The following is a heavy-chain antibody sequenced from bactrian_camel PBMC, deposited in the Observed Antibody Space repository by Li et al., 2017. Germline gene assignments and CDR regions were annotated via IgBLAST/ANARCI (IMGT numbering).Heavy chain of an antibody. CDR1: GYIVSGGC. J-gene: IGHJ6*01. Sequence: HVQLVESGGGSVQAGGSLRLSCVASGYIVSGGCMAWFRQAPGKEREGVAGRCTYGGTVYTDSVKGRFTISQDNAKNIIYLQMNSLKPEDTAVYYCAAAADFEYWGQGTQVTVS. CDR2: RCTYGGT. V-gene: IGHV3S53*01. CDR3: AAAADFEY.